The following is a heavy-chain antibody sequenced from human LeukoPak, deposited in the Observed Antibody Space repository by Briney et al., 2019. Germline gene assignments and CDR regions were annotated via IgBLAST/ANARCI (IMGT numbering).Heavy chain of an antibody. Sequence: ASVKVSCKASGYTFTSYGISWVRQAPGQGLEWMGWISAYNGNTNYAQKLQSRVTMTTDTSTSTAYMELRSLRSDDTAVYYCARAYVGAIHAEYFQHWGQGTLVTVSS. D-gene: IGHD1-26*01. CDR3: ARAYVGAIHAEYFQH. CDR1: GYTFTSYG. J-gene: IGHJ1*01. CDR2: ISAYNGNT. V-gene: IGHV1-18*01.